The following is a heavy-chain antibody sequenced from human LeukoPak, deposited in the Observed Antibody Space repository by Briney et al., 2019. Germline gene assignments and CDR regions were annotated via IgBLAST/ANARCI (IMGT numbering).Heavy chain of an antibody. CDR1: GYTFTSYG. D-gene: IGHD1-7*01. CDR3: ARRGITGTTNYYYGMDV. J-gene: IGHJ6*02. CDR2: ISAYNGNT. V-gene: IGHV1-18*01. Sequence: GASVTVSCKASGYTFTSYGISWVRQAPGQGLEWMGWISAYNGNTNYAQKLQGRVTMTTDTSTSTAYMELRSLRSDDTAVYYCARRGITGTTNYYYGMDVWGQGTTVTVSS.